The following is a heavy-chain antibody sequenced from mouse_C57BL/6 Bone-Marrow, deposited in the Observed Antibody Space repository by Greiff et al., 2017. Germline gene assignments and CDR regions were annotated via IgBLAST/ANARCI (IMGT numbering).Heavy chain of an antibody. Sequence: QVHVKQSGAELVRPGASVKLSCKASGYTFTDYYINWVKQRPGQGLEWIARIYPGSGNTYYNEKFKGKATLTAEKSSSTAYMQLSSLTSEDSAVYFCAREQLRHYFDYWGQGTTLTVSS. CDR2: IYPGSGNT. D-gene: IGHD3-2*02. J-gene: IGHJ2*01. CDR3: AREQLRHYFDY. V-gene: IGHV1-76*01. CDR1: GYTFTDYY.